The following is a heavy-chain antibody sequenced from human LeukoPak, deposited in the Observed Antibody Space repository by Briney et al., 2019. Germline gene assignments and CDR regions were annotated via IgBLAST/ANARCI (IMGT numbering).Heavy chain of an antibody. CDR1: GYTFTGYY. Sequence: ASVTVSCNASGYTFTGYYMHWVRQAPGQGLEWMGWINPNSGGTNYAQKFQGRVTMTRDTSISTAYMELSRLRSDDTAVYYCARGAGGKPYYYYGMDVWGQGTTVTVSS. V-gene: IGHV1-2*02. CDR2: INPNSGGT. J-gene: IGHJ6*02. CDR3: ARGAGGKPYYYYGMDV. D-gene: IGHD4-23*01.